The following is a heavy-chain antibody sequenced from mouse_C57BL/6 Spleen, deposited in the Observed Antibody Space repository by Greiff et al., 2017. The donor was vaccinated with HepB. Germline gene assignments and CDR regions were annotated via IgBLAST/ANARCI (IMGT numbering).Heavy chain of an antibody. V-gene: IGHV14-1*01. Sequence: VQLQQSGAELVRPGASVKLSCTASGFNIKDYYMHWVKQRPEQGLEWIGRIDPEDGDTEYAPKFQGKATMTADTSSNTAYLQLSSLTSEDTAVYYCTTRYGNYLYYYAMDYWGQGTSVTVSS. CDR1: GFNIKDYY. J-gene: IGHJ4*01. CDR3: TTRYGNYLYYYAMDY. CDR2: IDPEDGDT. D-gene: IGHD2-1*01.